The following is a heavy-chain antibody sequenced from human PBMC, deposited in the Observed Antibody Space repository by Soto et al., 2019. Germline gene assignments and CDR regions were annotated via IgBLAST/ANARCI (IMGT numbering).Heavy chain of an antibody. Sequence: QVQLVQSGAEVKKPGSSVKVSCLASRGTFNRYAINWVRQAPGHGLEWLGALVPQFGTSNYAQKFQDRVTIVADESTNTTSMELRGLTSDDTAVYYCARQNRDTPMVPFDVWGQGTLVTVSS. CDR2: LVPQFGTS. V-gene: IGHV1-69*01. J-gene: IGHJ4*02. CDR3: ARQNRDTPMVPFDV. D-gene: IGHD5-18*01. CDR1: RGTFNRYA.